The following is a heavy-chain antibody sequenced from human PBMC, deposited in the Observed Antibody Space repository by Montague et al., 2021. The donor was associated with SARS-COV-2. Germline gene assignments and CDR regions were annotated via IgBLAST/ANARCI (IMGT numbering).Heavy chain of an antibody. CDR2: LSYDLSNQ. D-gene: IGHD3-16*02. Sequence: SLRLSGAASGFTFSRYAMHWVRQAPGKGLEWVAVLSYDLSNQYYSDSFXVRFTISRNNSKNTLYLQMNSLRAEDTAVYYCARDNYDYVWGSYRYIYWGQGTLVTVSS. J-gene: IGHJ4*02. CDR3: ARDNYDYVWGSYRYIY. CDR1: GFTFSRYA. V-gene: IGHV3-30*04.